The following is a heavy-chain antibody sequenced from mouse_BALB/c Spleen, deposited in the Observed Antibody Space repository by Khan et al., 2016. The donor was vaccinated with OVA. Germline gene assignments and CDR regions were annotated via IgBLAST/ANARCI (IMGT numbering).Heavy chain of an antibody. CDR3: SRYHDHCSRGYCFDY. CDR2: IHYSGST. V-gene: IGHV3-1*02. Sequence: EVELVESGPDLVTPSQSLSLTCTVTGYSITSGFNWHWIRQFPGNKLEWMGYIHYSGSTNYKPSLKSRISITRDTSKNQFFLQLNSVTTEDTATYYCSRYHDHCSRGYCFDYWGQGTTLTVSA. D-gene: IGHD1-1*01. CDR1: GYSITSGFN. J-gene: IGHJ2*01.